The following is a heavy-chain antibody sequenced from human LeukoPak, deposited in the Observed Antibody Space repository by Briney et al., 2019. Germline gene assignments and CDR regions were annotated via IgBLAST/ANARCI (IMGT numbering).Heavy chain of an antibody. V-gene: IGHV5-51*01. CDR1: GYSFTSYW. D-gene: IGHD3-3*01. J-gene: IGHJ6*02. Sequence: GESLQISGKGSGYSFTSYWIGWVRQMPGKGLEWMGIIYTGDSDTRYSPSFQGQVTISADKSISTAYLQWSSLKASDTAMYYCARHRSNDFWSDPDYYYGMDVWGQGATVTVSS. CDR2: IYTGDSDT. CDR3: ARHRSNDFWSDPDYYYGMDV.